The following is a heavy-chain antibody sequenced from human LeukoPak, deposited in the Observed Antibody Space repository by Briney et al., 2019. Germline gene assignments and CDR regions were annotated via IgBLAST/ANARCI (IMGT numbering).Heavy chain of an antibody. D-gene: IGHD5-12*01. J-gene: IGHJ4*02. CDR3: ARWGDIVATIPSLSFDY. CDR1: GYSFTSYW. CDR2: IYPGDSDT. V-gene: IGHV5-51*01. Sequence: PGESLKISCKGSGYSFTSYWIGWVRQMPGKGLEWMGIIYPGDSDTRYSPSFQGQVTISADKSISTAYLQWSSLKASDTAMYYCARWGDIVATIPSLSFDYWGQGTLVTVSS.